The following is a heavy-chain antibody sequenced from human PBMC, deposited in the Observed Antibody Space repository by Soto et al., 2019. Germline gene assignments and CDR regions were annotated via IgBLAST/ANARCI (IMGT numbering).Heavy chain of an antibody. D-gene: IGHD4-17*01. CDR3: AAPADELHDYGDYYYYYYYMDV. J-gene: IGHJ6*03. CDR2: ISGSGGST. CDR1: GFTFSSYA. V-gene: IGHV3-23*01. Sequence: EVQLLESGGGLVQPGGSLRLSCAASGFTFSSYAMSWVRQAPGKGLEWVSAISGSGGSTYYADSVKGRFTISRVNSKNTLYLQMNSLRAEDTAVYYCAAPADELHDYGDYYYYYYYMDVWGKGTTVTVSS.